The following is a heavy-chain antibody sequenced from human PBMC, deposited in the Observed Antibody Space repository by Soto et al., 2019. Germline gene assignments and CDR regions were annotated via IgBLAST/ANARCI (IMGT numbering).Heavy chain of an antibody. D-gene: IGHD3-10*01. CDR1: GFTFSTHV. J-gene: IGHJ5*02. V-gene: IGHV3-23*01. CDR3: AKVSGSGMGTFFDP. CDR2: ITDTSSST. Sequence: EVHLLESGGGFLQPGESLRLSCAASGFTFSTHVMHWVRQAPGKGLEWVSAITDTSSSTYYTDSVKGRFTISRDNSKNKRCLQMNSLGAVDTVVYYGAKVSGSGMGTFFDPWGQGTLVTVSS.